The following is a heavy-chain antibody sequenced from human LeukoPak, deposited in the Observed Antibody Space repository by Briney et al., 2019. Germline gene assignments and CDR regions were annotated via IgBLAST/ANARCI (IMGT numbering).Heavy chain of an antibody. J-gene: IGHJ5*02. Sequence: SETLSLTCTVSGGSISSYYWSWIRQPPGKGLEWIGYIYYSGSTNYNPSLKSRVTISVDTSKNQFSLKLSSVTAADTAVCYCARVLTYYYGSGSYYKPVDWFDPWGQGTLVTVSS. CDR3: ARVLTYYYGSGSYYKPVDWFDP. CDR2: IYYSGST. CDR1: GGSISSYY. V-gene: IGHV4-59*01. D-gene: IGHD3-10*01.